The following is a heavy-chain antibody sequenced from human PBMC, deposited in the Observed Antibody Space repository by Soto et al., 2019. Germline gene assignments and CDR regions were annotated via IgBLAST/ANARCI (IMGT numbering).Heavy chain of an antibody. Sequence: GGSLRLSCAASGFTVSNNYMSWVRQAPGKGLEWVSVIYSGGSTYYADSVNARFTISRDNSKNTLYLQMNSLRAEDTAVYYCARDYTASYYYYMDVWGKGTTVTVSS. CDR1: GFTVSNNY. J-gene: IGHJ6*03. V-gene: IGHV3-66*01. CDR3: ARDYTASYYYYMDV. CDR2: IYSGGST.